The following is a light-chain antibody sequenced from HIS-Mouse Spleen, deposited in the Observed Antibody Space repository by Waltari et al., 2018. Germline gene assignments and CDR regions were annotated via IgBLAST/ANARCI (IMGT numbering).Light chain of an antibody. CDR1: SSDVGSYNR. CDR2: EVS. CDR3: SSYTSSSTV. V-gene: IGLV2-18*02. J-gene: IGLJ1*01. Sequence: QSALTQPPSVSVSPGQSVTISCTGTSSDVGSYNRVSWYHQPPGTAPKLMIYEVSNRPSWVPDRFSGSKSGNTASLTISGLQAEDEADYYCSSYTSSSTVFGTGTKVTVL.